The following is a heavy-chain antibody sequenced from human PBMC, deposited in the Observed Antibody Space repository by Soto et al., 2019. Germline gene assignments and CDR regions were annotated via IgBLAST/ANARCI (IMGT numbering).Heavy chain of an antibody. CDR1: GGTFSSYA. Sequence: QVQLVQSGAEVKKPGSSVKVSCKASGGTFSSYAISWVRQAPGQGLEWMGGIIPIFGTANYAQKFQGRVTITADESTSTAYMELSSLRSEDTAVYYCARLTYYYDRSGYYPFDYWGQGTLVTVSS. CDR2: IIPIFGTA. V-gene: IGHV1-69*01. D-gene: IGHD3-22*01. J-gene: IGHJ4*02. CDR3: ARLTYYYDRSGYYPFDY.